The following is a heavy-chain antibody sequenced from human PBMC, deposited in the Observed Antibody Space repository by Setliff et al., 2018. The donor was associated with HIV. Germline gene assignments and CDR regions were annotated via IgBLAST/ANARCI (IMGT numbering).Heavy chain of an antibody. CDR2: ISGSTGST. D-gene: IGHD4-4*01. CDR1: GFTFNNYA. Sequence: GGSLRLSCAASGFTFNNYAMSWVRQAPGKGLEWVSAISGSTGSTYYADSVKGRFTISRDNSKNTLYLQMNSLRAEDTAVYYCAKGGNRGFYGMDVWGQGTTVTVSS. CDR3: AKGGNRGFYGMDV. J-gene: IGHJ6*02. V-gene: IGHV3-23*01.